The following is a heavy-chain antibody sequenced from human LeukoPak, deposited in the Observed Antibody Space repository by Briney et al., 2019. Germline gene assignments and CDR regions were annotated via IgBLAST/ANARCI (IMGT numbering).Heavy chain of an antibody. CDR1: GYTFTSYG. CDR2: ISAYNGNT. J-gene: IGHJ4*02. V-gene: IGHV1-18*01. Sequence: ASVKVSCKASGYTFTSYGISWVRQAPGQGLEWMGWISAYNGNTNYAQKLQGRVTMTTDTSTSTAYMELRSLRSDDTAVYYCARHTVADPMIVVVFDYWGQGTLVTVSS. CDR3: ARHTVADPMIVVVFDY. D-gene: IGHD3-22*01.